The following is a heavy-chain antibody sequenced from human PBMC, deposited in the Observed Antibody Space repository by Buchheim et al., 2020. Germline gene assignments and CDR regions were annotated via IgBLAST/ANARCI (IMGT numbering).Heavy chain of an antibody. CDR2: ISGSGGST. J-gene: IGHJ4*02. Sequence: EVQLLESGGGLVQPGGSLRLSCAASGFTFSSYAMSWVRQAPGKGLEWVSAISGSGGSTYYADSVKGRFTTSRDNSKNTLYLQMNSLRAEDTAVYYCASQEVSGSYGEDEYYFDYWGQGTL. CDR1: GFTFSSYA. D-gene: IGHD1-26*01. CDR3: ASQEVSGSYGEDEYYFDY. V-gene: IGHV3-23*01.